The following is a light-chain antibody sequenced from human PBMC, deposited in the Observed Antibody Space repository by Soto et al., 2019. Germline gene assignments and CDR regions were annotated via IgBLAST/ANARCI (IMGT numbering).Light chain of an antibody. CDR2: GAS. V-gene: IGKV3-15*01. CDR3: QQYHDWPPWT. Sequence: EKVMTQSPATLSVSPGEGATLSSRASQNINNNLAWYQQKPGQAPRLLIYGASTRATGIPPRFSGSGSGTDFTLTISSLQSEDFAVYYCQQYHDWPPWTFGKGTKVEVK. CDR1: QNINNN. J-gene: IGKJ1*01.